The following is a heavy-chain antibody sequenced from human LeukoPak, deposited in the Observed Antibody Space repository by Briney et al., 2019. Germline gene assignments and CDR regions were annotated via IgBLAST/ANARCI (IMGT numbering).Heavy chain of an antibody. J-gene: IGHJ4*02. CDR3: ARGDPGSSQDY. V-gene: IGHV1-18*01. D-gene: IGHD6-13*01. CDR2: ISGYNGNT. Sequence: GASVKVSCEASGYMFSSYGINWVRQAPGQGLEWMGWISGYNGNTNYAQKLQGRVTMTTDTSTSTVYMELRSLRSDDTAVYYCARGDPGSSQDYWGQGTLVTVSS. CDR1: GYMFSSYG.